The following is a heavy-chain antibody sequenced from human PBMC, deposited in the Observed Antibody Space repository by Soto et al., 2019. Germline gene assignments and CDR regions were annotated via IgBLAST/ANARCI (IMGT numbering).Heavy chain of an antibody. CDR2: ISSDGSIP. V-gene: IGHV3-74*01. Sequence: EVQLVESGGGLVQPGGSLRLSFAASGFTFSSYWMHWVHQHPGKGLLWVARISSDGSIPGYADPVKGRFTISICIHEANYTVFVQMHSLRDVDKAVYYCVSRRLECSRGRCVVKYFQNWGQGTLVTVSS. CDR3: VSRRLECSRGRCVVKYFQN. D-gene: IGHD2-15*01. J-gene: IGHJ1*01. CDR1: GFTFSSYW.